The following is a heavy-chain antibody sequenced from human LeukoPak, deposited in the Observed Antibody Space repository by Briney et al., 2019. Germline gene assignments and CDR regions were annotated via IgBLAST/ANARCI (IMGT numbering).Heavy chain of an antibody. J-gene: IGHJ6*02. Sequence: GGSLRLSCAASGFTFSSYAMSWVRQAPGKGLEWVSAISGSGGSTYYADSVKGRFTISRDNSKNTLYLQMNSLRAEDTAVYYCAKDLSTGDYYYYGMDVWGQGTTVTVSS. D-gene: IGHD7-27*01. V-gene: IGHV3-23*01. CDR3: AKDLSTGDYYYYGMDV. CDR2: ISGSGGST. CDR1: GFTFSSYA.